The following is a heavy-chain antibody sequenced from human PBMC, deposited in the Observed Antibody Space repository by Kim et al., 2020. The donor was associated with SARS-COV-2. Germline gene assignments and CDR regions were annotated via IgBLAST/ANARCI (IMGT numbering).Heavy chain of an antibody. CDR2: INPNGGAT. V-gene: IGHV1-46*01. D-gene: IGHD3-10*01. J-gene: IGHJ6*04. CDR3: AREIRRWHYLDV. Sequence: ASVKVSCKASGYSFTSYYMHWVRQAPGQGLEWMGIINPNGGATAYAQKFQGRVTMTRDTSTSTVYMELNSLRSEDTAVYYCAREIRRWHYLDVWGKGTTVTVSS. CDR1: GYSFTSYY.